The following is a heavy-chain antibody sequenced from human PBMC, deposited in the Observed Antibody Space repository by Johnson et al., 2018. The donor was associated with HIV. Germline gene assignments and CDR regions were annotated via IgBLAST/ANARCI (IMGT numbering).Heavy chain of an antibody. CDR3: ARRTGYWSGGTCFDAFDV. CDR1: GFTFDDYA. V-gene: IGHV3-9*01. J-gene: IGHJ3*01. Sequence: VQLVESGGGLIQPGRSLRLSCAASGFTFDDYAMHWVRQAPGKCLEWVSGISWNSGSIDYADSVKGRFTISRDNAKNSLYLQMNSLRAEDTALYYCARRTGYWSGGTCFDAFDVWGQGTMVTVSS. CDR2: ISWNSGSI. D-gene: IGHD2-15*01.